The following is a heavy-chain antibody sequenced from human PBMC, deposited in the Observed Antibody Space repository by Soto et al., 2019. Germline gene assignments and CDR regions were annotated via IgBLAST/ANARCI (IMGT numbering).Heavy chain of an antibody. Sequence: QVQLQESGPGLVKPSETLSLTCTVSGGSISSYYWSWIRQPPGKGLEWIGYIYYSGSTNYNPSLKRRVPISVDPSKNQFSLKLSSVTAADTAVYYCARHDLGGYDFIAWGQGTLVTVSS. CDR1: GGSISSYY. CDR3: ARHDLGGYDFIA. CDR2: IYYSGST. D-gene: IGHD5-12*01. V-gene: IGHV4-59*08. J-gene: IGHJ5*02.